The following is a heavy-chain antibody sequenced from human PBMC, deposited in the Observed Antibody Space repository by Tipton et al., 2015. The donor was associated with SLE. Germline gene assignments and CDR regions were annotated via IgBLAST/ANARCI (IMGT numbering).Heavy chain of an antibody. V-gene: IGHV4-31*03. J-gene: IGHJ2*01. D-gene: IGHD3-16*01. Sequence: LRISCTVSRFSISNGYFWGWIRQHPGKALEWIVYIYYSGSTYYNPSLKSRVTISIDTSKNQFSLKLSSVTAADTAVYYCARKRLPDLDFDLCCRGTLVAVSS. CDR3: ARKRLPDLDFDL. CDR2: IYYSGST. CDR1: RFSISNGYF.